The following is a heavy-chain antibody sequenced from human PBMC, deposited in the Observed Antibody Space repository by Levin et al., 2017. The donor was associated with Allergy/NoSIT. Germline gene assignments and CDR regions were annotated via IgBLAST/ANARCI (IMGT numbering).Heavy chain of an antibody. Sequence: PGGSLRLSCAASGFTFRSYGMHWVRQTPGKGLEWVAVISYDGSNKYYADSVKGRFTISRDNSKNTLYLQMNSLRVEDTAVYYCARDAYYDSRGIRIDYWGQGILVTVSS. V-gene: IGHV3-33*05. J-gene: IGHJ4*02. CDR3: ARDAYYDSRGIRIDY. CDR2: ISYDGSNK. D-gene: IGHD3-22*01. CDR1: GFTFRSYG.